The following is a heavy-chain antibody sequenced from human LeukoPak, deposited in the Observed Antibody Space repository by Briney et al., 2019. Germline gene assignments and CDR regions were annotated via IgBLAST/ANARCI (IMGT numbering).Heavy chain of an antibody. CDR1: GFTVSSNY. CDR2: IYNVGST. V-gene: IGHV3-66*01. Sequence: PGGSLRLSCAASGFTVSSNYMSWVRQAPGKGLEWVSVIYNVGSTFYADSVKGRFTISRDNSKNTLFLQMNSLRAEDTAVYYCVNSVMVRAVIRPYWGQGTPVTVSS. CDR3: VNSVMVRAVIRPY. D-gene: IGHD3-10*01. J-gene: IGHJ4*02.